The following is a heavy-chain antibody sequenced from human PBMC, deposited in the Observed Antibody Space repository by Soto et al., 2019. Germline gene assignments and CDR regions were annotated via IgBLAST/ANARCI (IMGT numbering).Heavy chain of an antibody. V-gene: IGHV1-69*13. CDR2: IIPIFGTA. CDR3: ARDPTKDTIFGVVRRPVYYYYYGMDV. D-gene: IGHD3-3*01. CDR1: GGTFSSYA. Sequence: GASVKVSCKASGGTFSSYAISWVRQAPGQGLEWMGGIIPIFGTANYAQKFQGRVTITADESTSTAYMELSSLRSEDTAVYYCARDPTKDTIFGVVRRPVYYYYYGMDVWGQGTTVTVSS. J-gene: IGHJ6*02.